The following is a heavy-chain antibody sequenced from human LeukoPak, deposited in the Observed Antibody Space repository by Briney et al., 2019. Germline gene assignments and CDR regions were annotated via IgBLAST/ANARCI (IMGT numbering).Heavy chain of an antibody. J-gene: IGHJ4*02. CDR2: INHSGST. V-gene: IGHV4-34*01. Sequence: PSETLSLTCAVYGGSFSGYYWSWIRQPPGKGLEWIGEINHSGSTNYNPSLKSRVTISVDTSKNQSSLKLSSVTAADTAVYYCARGRGVTTLSFFDYWGQGTLVTVSS. CDR3: ARGRGVTTLSFFDY. D-gene: IGHD4-17*01. CDR1: GGSFSGYY.